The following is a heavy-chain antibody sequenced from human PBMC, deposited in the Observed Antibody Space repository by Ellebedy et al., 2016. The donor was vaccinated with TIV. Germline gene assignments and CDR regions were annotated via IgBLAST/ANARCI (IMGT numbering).Heavy chain of an antibody. CDR1: GFSFSSYA. CDR2: ISSDGGSQ. D-gene: IGHD5-18*01. V-gene: IGHV3-64D*09. CDR3: VKWGYKYGFGDY. Sequence: GESLKISCSASGFSFSSYAMYWIRQAPGKGLEYVSAISSDGGSQFHADSVKGRFTISRDNSKSTLYLQMSSLRPEDTAVYYCVKWGYKYGFGDYWGQGTLVTVSS. J-gene: IGHJ4*02.